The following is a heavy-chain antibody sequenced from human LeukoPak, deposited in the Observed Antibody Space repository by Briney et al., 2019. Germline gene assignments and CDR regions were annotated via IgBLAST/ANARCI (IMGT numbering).Heavy chain of an antibody. D-gene: IGHD6-13*01. V-gene: IGHV3-21*01. CDR2: ISSSSSYI. Sequence: PGGSLRLSCAASGFTVSSNYMSWVRQAPGKGLEWVSSISSSSSYIYYADSVKGRFTISRDNAKNSLYPQMNSLRAEDTAVYYCARYSSSRYQEEGAFDIWGQGTMVTVSS. CDR3: ARYSSSRYQEEGAFDI. J-gene: IGHJ3*02. CDR1: GFTVSSNY.